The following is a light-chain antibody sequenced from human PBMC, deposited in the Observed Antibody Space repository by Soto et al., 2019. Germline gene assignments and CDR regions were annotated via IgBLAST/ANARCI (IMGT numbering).Light chain of an antibody. J-gene: IGKJ1*01. CDR2: GAS. Sequence: EVVMMQSPATLSVSPGERVTLSCRASQSINAHLAWYQQKPGQAPRLLIHGASTRATGIPARFSGSGFGTEFILTISSLQSEDFAIYDCQQYNTWLWTFGQGTKVEI. CDR1: QSINAH. CDR3: QQYNTWLWT. V-gene: IGKV3-15*01.